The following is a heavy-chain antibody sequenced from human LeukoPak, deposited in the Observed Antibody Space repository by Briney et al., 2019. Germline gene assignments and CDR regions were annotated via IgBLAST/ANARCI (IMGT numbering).Heavy chain of an antibody. CDR2: ISGSGGST. CDR3: AKANSGAEYYFDY. J-gene: IGHJ4*02. CDR1: GFTFSSYA. D-gene: IGHD6-25*01. Sequence: GGSLRLSCAASGFTFSSYAMSWVRQAPGKGLEWVSAISGSGGSTYYADSVKGRFTISRDNSKNTLYLQMNSLRAEDTTVYYCAKANSGAEYYFDYWGQGTLVTVSS. V-gene: IGHV3-23*01.